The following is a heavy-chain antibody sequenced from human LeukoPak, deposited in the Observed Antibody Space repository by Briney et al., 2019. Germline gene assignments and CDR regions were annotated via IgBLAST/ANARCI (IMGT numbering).Heavy chain of an antibody. Sequence: GGSLRLSCAASGFTVSSNYMSWVRQAPGKGLEWVSVIYSGGSTYYADSVKGRFTISRDNSKNTLYLQMNSLRAEDTAVYYCARRHLSIAVAGTGAFDIWGQGTMVTVSS. J-gene: IGHJ3*02. CDR1: GFTVSSNY. V-gene: IGHV3-53*01. CDR3: ARRHLSIAVAGTGAFDI. D-gene: IGHD6-19*01. CDR2: IYSGGST.